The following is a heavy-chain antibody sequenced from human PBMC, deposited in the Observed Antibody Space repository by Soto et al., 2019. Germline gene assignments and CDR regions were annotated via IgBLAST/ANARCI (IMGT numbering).Heavy chain of an antibody. CDR2: IYYSGST. CDR3: ARHTIRLLDAFDI. CDR1: GGSISSGGYY. Sequence: TLSLTCTVSGGSISSGGYYWSWIRQHPGKGLEWIGYIYYSGSTYYNPSLKSRVTISVDTSKNQFSLKLSSVTAADTAVYYCARHTIRLLDAFDIWGQGTMVTVSS. J-gene: IGHJ3*02. D-gene: IGHD1-26*01. V-gene: IGHV4-31*03.